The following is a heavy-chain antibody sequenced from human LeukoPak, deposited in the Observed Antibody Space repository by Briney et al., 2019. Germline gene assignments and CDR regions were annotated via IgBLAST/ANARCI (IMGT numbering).Heavy chain of an antibody. J-gene: IGHJ2*01. D-gene: IGHD7-27*01. Sequence: PSETLSLTCTVSGGSISSSSYYWGWIRQPPGKGLEWIGTIYYSGSTYYNPSLKSRVTISVDTSKNQFSLKLTSVTAADTAVCYCARRAPTGGVWYFDLWGRGTLLTVSS. V-gene: IGHV4-39*01. CDR3: ARRAPTGGVWYFDL. CDR2: IYYSGST. CDR1: GGSISSSSYY.